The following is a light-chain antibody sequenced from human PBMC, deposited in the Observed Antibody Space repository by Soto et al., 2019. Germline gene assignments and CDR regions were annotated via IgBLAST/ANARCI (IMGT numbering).Light chain of an antibody. V-gene: IGLV3-21*04. CDR3: HVWDSDSDHPV. J-gene: IGLJ2*01. CDR1: NIGSQS. Sequence: SYELTQPPSVSVAPGKTARITCGGDNIGSQSVHWYQQKPGQAPVLVIFYEIDRPSGIPERFSGSNSGNTATLTITRVDAGDEADYYCHVWDSDSDHPVFGGGTKLTVL. CDR2: YEI.